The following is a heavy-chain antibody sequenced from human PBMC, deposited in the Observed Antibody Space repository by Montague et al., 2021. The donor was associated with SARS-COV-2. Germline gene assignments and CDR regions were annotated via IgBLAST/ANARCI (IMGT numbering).Heavy chain of an antibody. CDR2: VTRNGDST. CDR1: GSTFDDYG. J-gene: IGHJ4*02. D-gene: IGHD1-14*01. Sequence: YLRFSCAASGSTFDDYGMSWVRQGPGKGLEWVSGVTRNGDSTDFADSVKGRFTISKDNAKNSLYLQMNSLRAEDTALYYCVRGFRNGPFDVWGQGTLVSVSS. V-gene: IGHV3-20*04. CDR3: VRGFRNGPFDV.